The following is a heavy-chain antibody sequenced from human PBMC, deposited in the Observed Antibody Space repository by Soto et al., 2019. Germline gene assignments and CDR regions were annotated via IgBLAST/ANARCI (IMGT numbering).Heavy chain of an antibody. D-gene: IGHD6-6*01. CDR2: IYYRGST. Sequence: SETLSLTCTVSGGSISSSSYYWGWIRQPPGKGLEWIGSIYYRGSTYYNPSLKSRVTISVDTSKNQFSLKLSSVTAADTAVYYCARQGGQLVFDYWGQGTLVTVSS. CDR1: GGSISSSSYY. J-gene: IGHJ4*02. V-gene: IGHV4-39*01. CDR3: ARQGGQLVFDY.